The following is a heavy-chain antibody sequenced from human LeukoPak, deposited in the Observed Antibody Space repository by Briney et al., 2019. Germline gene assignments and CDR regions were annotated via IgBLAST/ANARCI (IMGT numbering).Heavy chain of an antibody. Sequence: GGSLRLSCAASGFAFSSYAMHWVRQAPGKGLEWVAVISYDGSNKYYADSVKGRFTISRDNSKNTLYLQMNSLRAEDTAVYYCARRYSGYDDSWYYYYYGMDVWGQGTTVTVSS. J-gene: IGHJ6*02. CDR3: ARRYSGYDDSWYYYYYGMDV. D-gene: IGHD5-12*01. V-gene: IGHV3-30-3*01. CDR2: ISYDGSNK. CDR1: GFAFSSYA.